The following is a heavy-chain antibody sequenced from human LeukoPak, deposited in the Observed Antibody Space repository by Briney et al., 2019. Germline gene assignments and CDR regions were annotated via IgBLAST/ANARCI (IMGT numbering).Heavy chain of an antibody. Sequence: GGSLRLSCAASGFTFSGYAMHWVRLAQRTGLGRVAVVSYDGSNEYYVDSVKGRFAISRDNSKNTLYLQKNSLSVEDTAVYYCARVGYYASGPFSYFDYWGQGTLVTVSS. CDR1: GFTFSGYA. CDR2: VSYDGSNE. D-gene: IGHD3-10*01. V-gene: IGHV3-30*09. CDR3: ARVGYYASGPFSYFDY. J-gene: IGHJ4*02.